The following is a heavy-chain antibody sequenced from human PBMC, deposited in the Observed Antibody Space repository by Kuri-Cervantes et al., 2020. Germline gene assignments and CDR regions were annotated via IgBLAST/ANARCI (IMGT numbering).Heavy chain of an antibody. CDR2: ISYDGSNK. V-gene: IGHV3-30*03. J-gene: IGHJ4*02. CDR1: GFTFSSYG. D-gene: IGHD5-24*01. CDR3: ARGPLDGYIPY. Sequence: GGSLRLSCAASGFTFSSYGMHWVRQAPGKGLEWVAVISYDGSNKYYADSVKGRFTISRDNSKNTLYLQMDSLRAEDMAVYYCARGPLDGYIPYWGQGTLVTVSS.